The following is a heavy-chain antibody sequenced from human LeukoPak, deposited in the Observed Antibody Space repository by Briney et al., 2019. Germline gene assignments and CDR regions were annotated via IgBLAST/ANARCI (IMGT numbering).Heavy chain of an antibody. Sequence: ASVKVSCKASGYTLTSYYMHWVRQAPGQGLEWMGIINPSGGGTSYAQKFQGRVTMTRDTSTSTVYMELSSLRSEDTAVYYCARVTGGYWFDPWGQGTLVTVSS. CDR2: INPSGGGT. V-gene: IGHV1-46*01. D-gene: IGHD1-14*01. CDR3: ARVTGGYWFDP. J-gene: IGHJ5*02. CDR1: GYTLTSYY.